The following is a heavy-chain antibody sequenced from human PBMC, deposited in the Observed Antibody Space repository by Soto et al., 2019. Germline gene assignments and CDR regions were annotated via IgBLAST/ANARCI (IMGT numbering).Heavy chain of an antibody. CDR3: ARTSCSSPRSQGVSEFDY. CDR1: GYTFTSYA. Sequence: QVQLVQSGAEVKKPGASVKVSCKASGYTFTSYAMHWVRQAPGQRLEWMGWINAGNGNTKYSQKFQGRVTITRDTSASTAYMELSSLRSEDTAVYYCARTSCSSPRSQGVSEFDYWGQGTLVTVSS. J-gene: IGHJ4*02. V-gene: IGHV1-3*01. CDR2: INAGNGNT. D-gene: IGHD6-13*01.